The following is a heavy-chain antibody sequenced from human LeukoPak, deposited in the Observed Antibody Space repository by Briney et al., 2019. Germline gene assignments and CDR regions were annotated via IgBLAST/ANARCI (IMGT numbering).Heavy chain of an antibody. CDR3: LRGDRRDY. J-gene: IGHJ4*02. CDR2: IDSSGGYM. CDR1: GCTFNTYS. Sequence: PGGSLRLSCEASGCTFNTYSMNWARQAPGKGLEWVSSIDSSGGYMFYADSVKGRFIISRDNAKDSLYLQMNSLRVEDTAVHYCLRGDRRDYWGPGTLVTVSS. V-gene: IGHV3-21*06.